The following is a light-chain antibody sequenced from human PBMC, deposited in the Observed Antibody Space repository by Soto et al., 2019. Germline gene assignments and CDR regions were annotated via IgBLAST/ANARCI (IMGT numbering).Light chain of an antibody. Sequence: QSALTQPASVSGSPGQSITISCTGTSSDDGGYNYVSWYQQHPGKAPKLMIYDVSNRPSGVSYRFSGSKSGNTASLTISGIQAEDEADYYCSSYTSSSTRVFGTGTKLTVL. CDR1: SSDDGGYNY. CDR3: SSYTSSSTRV. CDR2: DVS. V-gene: IGLV2-14*01. J-gene: IGLJ1*01.